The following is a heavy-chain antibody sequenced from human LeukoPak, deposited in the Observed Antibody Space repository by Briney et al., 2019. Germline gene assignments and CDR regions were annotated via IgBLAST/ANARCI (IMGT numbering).Heavy chain of an antibody. CDR1: GFTFSTYN. V-gene: IGHV3-48*01. Sequence: GGSLRLSCAASGFTFSTYNMNWVRQAPGKGLEWVSHISSSSGTIYYADSVQGRFTISRDNAKNSLYLQMNSLRAEDTAVYYCARRLTASGKHYFDYWGQGTLVTVSS. CDR2: ISSSSGTI. J-gene: IGHJ4*02. CDR3: ARRLTASGKHYFDY. D-gene: IGHD6-13*01.